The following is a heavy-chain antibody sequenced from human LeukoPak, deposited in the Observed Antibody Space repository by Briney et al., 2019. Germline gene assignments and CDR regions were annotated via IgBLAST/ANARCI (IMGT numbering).Heavy chain of an antibody. Sequence: GGSLRLSCAASGFTFSSYAMFWVRQAPGMGLEYVSTITTNGSNTFYANSVKGRFTISRDNSKNTLYLQMGSLRAEDMAVYYCARDVGSGSKAFDIWGQGTMVTVSS. CDR3: ARDVGSGSKAFDI. D-gene: IGHD3-10*01. CDR1: GFTFSSYA. V-gene: IGHV3-64*01. CDR2: ITTNGSNT. J-gene: IGHJ3*02.